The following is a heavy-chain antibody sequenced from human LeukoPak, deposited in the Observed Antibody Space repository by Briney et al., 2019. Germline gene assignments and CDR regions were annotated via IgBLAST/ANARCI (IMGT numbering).Heavy chain of an antibody. V-gene: IGHV1-8*03. D-gene: IGHD3-10*01. J-gene: IGHJ4*02. Sequence: GESLKISCKASGYTFTKNDINWVGQATGQGLEWIGWMNPKSGNTGYAQRFQGRVNFTRNTSISTAYMELSSLRSEDTAVYYCARVEYYDSGIQIDHWGQGTLVTVSS. CDR1: GYTFTKND. CDR3: ARVEYYDSGIQIDH. CDR2: MNPKSGNT.